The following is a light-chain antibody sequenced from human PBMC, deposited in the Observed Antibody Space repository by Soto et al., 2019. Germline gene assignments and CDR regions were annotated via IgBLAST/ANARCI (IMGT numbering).Light chain of an antibody. Sequence: DIVLTQSPATLSLSPGERATLSCRASQSVSSYLAWYQQKPGQAPRLLIYDASSRATGIPARFSGSGSGTDFTLTISSLEPEDFAVYYCQQRSNWPRTFGQGTK. J-gene: IGKJ1*01. V-gene: IGKV3-11*01. CDR3: QQRSNWPRT. CDR1: QSVSSY. CDR2: DAS.